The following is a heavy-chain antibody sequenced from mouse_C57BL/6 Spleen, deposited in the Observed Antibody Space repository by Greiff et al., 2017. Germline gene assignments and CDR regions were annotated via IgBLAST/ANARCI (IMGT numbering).Heavy chain of an antibody. Sequence: QVQLQQSGAELARPGASVKLSCKASGYTFTSYGISWVKQRTGQGLEWIGEIYPRSGNTYYNEKFKGKATLTADKSSSTAYMELRSLTSEDAAVYFCARDWDGAWFAYWGQGTLVTVSA. CDR3: ARDWDGAWFAY. V-gene: IGHV1-81*01. CDR1: GYTFTSYG. CDR2: IYPRSGNT. D-gene: IGHD4-1*01. J-gene: IGHJ3*01.